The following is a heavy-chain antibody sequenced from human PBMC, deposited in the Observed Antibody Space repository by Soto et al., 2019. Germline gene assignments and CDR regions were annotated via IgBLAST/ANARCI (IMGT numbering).Heavy chain of an antibody. J-gene: IGHJ6*02. D-gene: IGHD3-22*01. CDR2: INSYNGNT. CDR3: ARSPDSSGYYPRWYYYGMDV. CDR1: GYTFTSYG. V-gene: IGHV1-18*01. Sequence: GASVKGSCKASGYTFTSYGISWVRQAPGQGLEWMGWINSYNGNTNYAQKLQGRVTMTTDTSTSTAYMELRSLRSDDTAVYYCARSPDSSGYYPRWYYYGMDVWGQGTTVTVSS.